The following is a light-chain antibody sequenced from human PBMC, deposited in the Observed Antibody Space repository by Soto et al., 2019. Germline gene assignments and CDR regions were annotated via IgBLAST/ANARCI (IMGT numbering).Light chain of an antibody. Sequence: QSALTQPASVSGSPGQSITISCTGTSSDVGGYNYVSWYQQHPGKAPKLMIYDVSNRPSGISNRFSGSTSGNTASLTISGLQAEEEDDYYCSSYTSSSTVVFGGGTKLTVL. CDR1: SSDVGGYNY. V-gene: IGLV2-14*01. J-gene: IGLJ2*01. CDR2: DVS. CDR3: SSYTSSSTVV.